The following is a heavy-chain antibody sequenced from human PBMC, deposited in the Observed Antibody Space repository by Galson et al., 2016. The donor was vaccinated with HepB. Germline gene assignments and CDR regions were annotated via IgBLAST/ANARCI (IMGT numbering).Heavy chain of an antibody. CDR1: GYSFTNYW. J-gene: IGHJ3*02. CDR2: IDPSDSYS. V-gene: IGHV5-10-1*01. CDR3: ARRGLRAAVLATSDDVFDI. Sequence: QSGAEVKKPGESLRTSCKGSGYSFTNYWITWVRQMPGKGLEWMGRIDPSDSYSNYSPSLQGHVTISADKSISTAYLQWSSLKASDTAMYYCARRGLRAAVLATSDDVFDIWGQGTMVTVSS. D-gene: IGHD6-19*01.